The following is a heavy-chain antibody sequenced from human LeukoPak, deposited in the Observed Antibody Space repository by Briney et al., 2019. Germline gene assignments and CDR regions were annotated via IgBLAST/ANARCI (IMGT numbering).Heavy chain of an antibody. V-gene: IGHV3-21*01. J-gene: IGHJ6*04. CDR1: GFTLSTYS. Sequence: GSLRLSCAASGFTLSTYSMNWVRQAPGKGLEWVSSITSSSSYYADSVKGRFTISRDNAKNSLFLQMNSLRAEDTAVYFCARDPDPHDYGDYEEGFWYYYAMDVWGKGATVTVSS. D-gene: IGHD4-17*01. CDR3: ARDPDPHDYGDYEEGFWYYYAMDV. CDR2: ITSSSSY.